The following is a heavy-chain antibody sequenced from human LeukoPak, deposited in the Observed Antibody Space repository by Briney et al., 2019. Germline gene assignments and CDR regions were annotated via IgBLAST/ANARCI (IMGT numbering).Heavy chain of an antibody. CDR2: MNPNSGNT. V-gene: IGHV1-8*01. Sequence: ASVKVSCKASGYTFTSYDINWVRQATGQGLEWMGWMNPNSGNTGYAQKFQGRVTMTRNTSISTAYMELSSLRSEDTAVYYCARGTIAHQRWLHFGSREAWSVPDYWGQGTLVTVSS. CDR1: GYTFTSYD. CDR3: ARGTIAHQRWLHFGSREAWSVPDY. D-gene: IGHD5-24*01. J-gene: IGHJ4*02.